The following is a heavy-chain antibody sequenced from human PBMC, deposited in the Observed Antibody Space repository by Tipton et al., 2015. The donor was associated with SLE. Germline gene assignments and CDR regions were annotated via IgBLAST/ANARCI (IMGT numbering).Heavy chain of an antibody. CDR3: ARDRGQWPVLGYYGMDV. J-gene: IGHJ6*02. CDR2: ISPYNGNT. CDR1: GYTFISYG. D-gene: IGHD6-19*01. V-gene: IGHV1-18*01. Sequence: QVQLVQSGAELKKPGASVKVSCKASGYTFISYGISWVRQAPGQGLEWMGWISPYNGNTNYAQKLQGRVTMTTDTSTSTAYMDLRSLRSDDTAVYYCARDRGQWPVLGYYGMDVWGQGTTVTVSS.